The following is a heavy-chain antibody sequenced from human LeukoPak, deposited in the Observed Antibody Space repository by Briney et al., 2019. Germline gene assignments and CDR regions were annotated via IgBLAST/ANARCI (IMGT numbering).Heavy chain of an antibody. CDR3: ARVNGYYGSGRNWFDP. Sequence: PSETLSLTCAVSGGSISSGGYSWSWIRQPQGKGLEWIGYIYHSGSTYYNPSLKSRVTISVDRSKNQFSLKLSSVTAADTAVYYCARVNGYYGSGRNWFDPWGQGTLVTVSS. CDR1: GGSISSGGYS. V-gene: IGHV4-30-2*01. CDR2: IYHSGST. D-gene: IGHD3-10*01. J-gene: IGHJ5*02.